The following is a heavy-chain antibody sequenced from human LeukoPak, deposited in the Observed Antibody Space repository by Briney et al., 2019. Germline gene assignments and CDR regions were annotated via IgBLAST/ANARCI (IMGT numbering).Heavy chain of an antibody. J-gene: IGHJ4*02. CDR3: AKGASGSGEFDY. D-gene: IGHD5-12*01. V-gene: IGHV3-20*04. Sequence: GGSLRLSCAASGFTFDDYGMSWVRQAPGKGLEWVSGINWNGGSTGYADSVKGRFTISRDDSKNTVYLQMNSLRAEDTAVYYCAKGASGSGEFDYWGQGTLVTVSS. CDR2: INWNGGST. CDR1: GFTFDDYG.